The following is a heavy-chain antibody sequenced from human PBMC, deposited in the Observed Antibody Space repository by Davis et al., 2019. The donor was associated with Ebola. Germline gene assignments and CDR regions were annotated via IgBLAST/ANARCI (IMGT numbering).Heavy chain of an antibody. D-gene: IGHD4-23*01. Sequence: GESLKISCAASGFTFSSCAMSWVRQAPGKGLEWVSAISGSGGSTYYADSVKGRFTISRDNSKNTLYLQMNSLRAEDTAVYYCAKSFGGYYFDYWGQGTLVTVSS. CDR1: GFTFSSCA. V-gene: IGHV3-23*01. J-gene: IGHJ4*02. CDR2: ISGSGGST. CDR3: AKSFGGYYFDY.